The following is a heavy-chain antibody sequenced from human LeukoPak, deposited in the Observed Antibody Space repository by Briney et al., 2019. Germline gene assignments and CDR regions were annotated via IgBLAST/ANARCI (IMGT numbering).Heavy chain of an antibody. CDR2: ISSDSSSFT. D-gene: IGHD5-12*01. Sequence: GGSLRLSCAASGFTFSTYHFHWVRQAPGKGLEWVSTISSDSSSFTYYAHSVQGRFTISRDNAQNSLYLQMNSLRAEDTAIYYCTRVGYIDEGIDYWGQGALVTVSS. CDR3: TRVGYIDEGIDY. J-gene: IGHJ4*02. V-gene: IGHV3-21*01. CDR1: GFTFSTYH.